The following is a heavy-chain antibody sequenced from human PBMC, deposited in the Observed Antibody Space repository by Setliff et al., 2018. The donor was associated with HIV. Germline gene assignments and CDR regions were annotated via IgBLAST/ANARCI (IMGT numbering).Heavy chain of an antibody. D-gene: IGHD3-10*01. V-gene: IGHV3-48*01. CDR2: IGSSSSPI. CDR1: GFTLSSYS. CDR3: ANPETPMVRGVITV. Sequence: GGSLRLSCEASGFTLSSYSMNWVRQAPGKGLEWVSYIGSSSSPIYYADSVKGRFTISRDNAKNSLYLQMNSLRAEDTAVYYCANPETPMVRGVITVWGQGTLVTVSS. J-gene: IGHJ4*02.